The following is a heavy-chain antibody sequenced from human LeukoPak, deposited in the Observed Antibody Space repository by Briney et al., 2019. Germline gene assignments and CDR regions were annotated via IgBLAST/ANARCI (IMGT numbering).Heavy chain of an antibody. CDR1: GFTFSDYS. J-gene: IGHJ4*02. V-gene: IGHV3-48*02. Sequence: LTGGSLRLSCAASGFTFSDYSMNWVRQAPGKGLEWVSYISSSGNNIYYADSVRGRFTISRDNARNSLYLQMNNLRDEDTAVYYCARARLSVSDGFDRWGRGTLVTVSS. CDR2: ISSSGNNI. D-gene: IGHD6-19*01. CDR3: ARARLSVSDGFDR.